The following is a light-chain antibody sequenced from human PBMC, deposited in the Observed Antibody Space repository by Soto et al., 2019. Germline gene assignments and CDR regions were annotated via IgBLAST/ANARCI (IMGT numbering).Light chain of an antibody. V-gene: IGLV3-21*04. CDR1: NIGSKS. CDR3: QVWDSSSDHVV. J-gene: IGLJ2*01. Sequence: SYELTQPPSVSVAPGKTARITCGENNIGSKSVHWYQQRPGQAPVLVIYYDSDRPSGIPERFSGSNSGNTATLTISRVEAGDDADYYCQVWDSSSDHVVFGGGTKLTVL. CDR2: YDS.